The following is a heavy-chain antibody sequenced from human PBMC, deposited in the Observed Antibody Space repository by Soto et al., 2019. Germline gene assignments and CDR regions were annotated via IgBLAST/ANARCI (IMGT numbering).Heavy chain of an antibody. CDR1: GGSFSGYY. CDR3: ARDGSGSYYNRNFDY. D-gene: IGHD3-10*01. J-gene: IGHJ4*02. V-gene: IGHV4-34*01. CDR2: INQSGST. Sequence: SETLSLTCAVYGGSFSGYYWSWIRQPPGKGLEWIGEINQSGSTNYNPSLKSRVTISVDTSKNQFSLKLSSVTAADTAVYYCARDGSGSYYNRNFDYWGQGTLVTVSS.